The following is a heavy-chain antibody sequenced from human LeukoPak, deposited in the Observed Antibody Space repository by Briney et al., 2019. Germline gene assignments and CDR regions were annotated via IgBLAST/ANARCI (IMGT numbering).Heavy chain of an antibody. D-gene: IGHD3-22*01. CDR2: INHSGST. CDR3: ARDGYHYDSSGYYSLDY. Sequence: SETLSLTCAVYGGSFSGYYWSWIRQPPGKGLEWIGEINHSGSTNYNPSLKSRVTISVDTSKNQFSLKLSSVTAADTAVYYCARDGYHYDSSGYYSLDYWGQGTLVTASS. CDR1: GGSFSGYY. J-gene: IGHJ4*02. V-gene: IGHV4-34*01.